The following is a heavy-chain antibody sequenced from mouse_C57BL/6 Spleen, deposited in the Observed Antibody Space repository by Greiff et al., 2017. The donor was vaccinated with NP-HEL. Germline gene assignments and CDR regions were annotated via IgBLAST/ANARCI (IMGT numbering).Heavy chain of an antibody. CDR1: GYTFTSYW. J-gene: IGHJ1*03. CDR3: ARSNWDWYFDV. Sequence: VQLQQPGAELVRPGSSVKLSCKASGYTFTSYWMHWVKQRPIQGLEWIGNIDPSDSETNYNQKFKDKATLTVDKSSSTAYMQLSSLTSEDSAVYYCARSNWDWYFDVWGTGTTVTVSS. V-gene: IGHV1-52*01. CDR2: IDPSDSET. D-gene: IGHD4-1*01.